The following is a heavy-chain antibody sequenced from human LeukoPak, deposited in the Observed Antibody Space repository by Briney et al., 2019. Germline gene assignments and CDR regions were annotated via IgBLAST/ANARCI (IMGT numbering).Heavy chain of an antibody. Sequence: GGSLRLSCAAFGLTFTSYAISWVPKPPGRGLSWVSAISGSGGSTYYADSVKGRFTISRDNSKNTLYLQMNSLRAEDTAVYYCAKGGYGDPLDYFDYWGQGTLVTVSS. CDR2: ISGSGGST. CDR3: AKGGYGDPLDYFDY. V-gene: IGHV3-23*01. CDR1: GLTFTSYA. D-gene: IGHD4-17*01. J-gene: IGHJ4*02.